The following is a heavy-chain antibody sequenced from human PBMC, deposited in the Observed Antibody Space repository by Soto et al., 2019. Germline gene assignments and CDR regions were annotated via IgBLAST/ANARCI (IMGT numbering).Heavy chain of an antibody. CDR2: MNPNSGNT. J-gene: IGHJ6*02. CDR1: GYTFTSYD. V-gene: IGHV1-8*01. Sequence: QVQLVQSGAEVKKPGASVKVSCKASGYTFTSYDLNGVRQATRQGLEWMGWMNPNSGNTGYAQKFQGIVTMTRNTSISKAYMELSSLRSEDTAVYYWARERTTISMDVWGQGTTVTVSS. CDR3: ARERTTISMDV. D-gene: IGHD3-9*01.